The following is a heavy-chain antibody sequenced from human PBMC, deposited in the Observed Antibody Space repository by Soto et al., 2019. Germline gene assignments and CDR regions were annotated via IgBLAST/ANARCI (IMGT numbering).Heavy chain of an antibody. CDR1: GFSVGGNY. CDR2: IYSGGNP. CDR3: ARGPNSDC. D-gene: IGHD2-21*01. Sequence: EERLVQSGGGLVQPGGSLRLSCAASGFSVGGNYMSWVRQAPGKGLELVSLIYSGGNPFYADSMKGRFTLSRDNSNNMLYLQMVSLRAEDTAVYYCARGPNSDCWGQGTLVIVSS. J-gene: IGHJ4*02. V-gene: IGHV3-53*01.